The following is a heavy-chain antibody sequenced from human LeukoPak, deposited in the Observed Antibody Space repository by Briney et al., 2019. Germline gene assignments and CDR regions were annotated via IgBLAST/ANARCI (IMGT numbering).Heavy chain of an antibody. Sequence: PGGSLRLSCAASGFTFSSYAMSWVRQAAGKGLEWVSAISGSGDSTSYADSVKGRFTISRDTSKNTLYLQMNSLRAEDTAVYYCASGGFEGWYDYWGQGTLVTVSS. CDR2: ISGSGDST. CDR3: ASGGFEGWYDY. V-gene: IGHV3-23*01. CDR1: GFTFSSYA. J-gene: IGHJ4*02. D-gene: IGHD6-19*01.